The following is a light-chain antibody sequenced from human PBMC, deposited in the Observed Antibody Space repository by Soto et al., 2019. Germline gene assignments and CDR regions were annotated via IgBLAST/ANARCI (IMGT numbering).Light chain of an antibody. CDR3: CSYAGSSTFEV. J-gene: IGLJ2*01. CDR2: EGN. Sequence: QSALTQPASVSGSPGQSITISCAGTSSDVGSYNFVSWYQQHPGKAPKLMIYEGNKRPSGVSNRFSGSKSGNTASLTISGLQAADEANYYCCSYAGSSTFEVFGGGTKLTVL. CDR1: SSDVGSYNF. V-gene: IGLV2-23*03.